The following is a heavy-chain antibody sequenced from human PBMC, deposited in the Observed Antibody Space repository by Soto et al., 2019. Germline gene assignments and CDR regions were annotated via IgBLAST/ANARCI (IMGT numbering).Heavy chain of an antibody. J-gene: IGHJ4*02. Sequence: GGSLRLSCAASGFTFSSYGMHWVRQAPGKGLEWVAVIWYDGSNKYYADSVKGRFTISRDNSKNTLYLQMNSLRAEDTAVYYCAREDYDFWSGYSNFDYWGQGTLVTVSS. CDR1: GFTFSSYG. CDR3: AREDYDFWSGYSNFDY. D-gene: IGHD3-3*01. V-gene: IGHV3-33*01. CDR2: IWYDGSNK.